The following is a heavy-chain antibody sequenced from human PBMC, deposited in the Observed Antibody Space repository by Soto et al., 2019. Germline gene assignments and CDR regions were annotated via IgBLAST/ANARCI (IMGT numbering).Heavy chain of an antibody. CDR3: AREPDRPGSWTKPVDY. CDR1: GGSLSGYY. V-gene: IGHV4-34*01. CDR2: INDSGST. D-gene: IGHD6-13*01. Sequence: SETLSLTCAVYGGSLSGYYWSWIRQPPGKGLEWIGEINDSGSTNYNPSLKSRVTISVDTSMNQFSLKLNSVTAADTAVYYCAREPDRPGSWTKPVDYWSQGTLVTVSS. J-gene: IGHJ4*02.